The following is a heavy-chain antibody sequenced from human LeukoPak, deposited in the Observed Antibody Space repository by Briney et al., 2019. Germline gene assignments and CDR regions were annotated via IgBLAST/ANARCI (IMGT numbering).Heavy chain of an antibody. CDR2: SRKRAKSYTT. CDR3: SRDATGDH. J-gene: IGHJ4*02. CDR1: GFTFSDHY. Sequence: PGGSLRLSCAVSGFTFSDHYMDWVRQAPGKGLEGVGRSRKRAKSYTTDYAASVKGRFTISRDDSKSTLYLQMNSLETEDTAVYYCSRDATGDHWGQGTLVSVSS. V-gene: IGHV3-72*01.